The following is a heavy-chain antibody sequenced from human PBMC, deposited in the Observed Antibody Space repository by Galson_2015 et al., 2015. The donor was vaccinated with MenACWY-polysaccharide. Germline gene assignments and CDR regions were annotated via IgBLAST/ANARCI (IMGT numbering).Heavy chain of an antibody. Sequence: SLRLSCAASGFTFSTYTMHWVRQAPGKGLEWVAVISNDGSNKYYADSVKDRFTISRDNSTCTLYLQMKSLRAEDTAVYYCARGGSTYYYGSGTYYKFDSWGQGTLVTVSS. D-gene: IGHD3-10*01. V-gene: IGHV3-30-3*01. CDR3: ARGGSTYYYGSGTYYKFDS. CDR1: GFTFSTYT. CDR2: ISNDGSNK. J-gene: IGHJ4*02.